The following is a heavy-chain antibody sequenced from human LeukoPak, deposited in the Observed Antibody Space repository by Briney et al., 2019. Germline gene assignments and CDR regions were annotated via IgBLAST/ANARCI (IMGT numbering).Heavy chain of an antibody. CDR1: GFTFSTYG. CDR2: IWYDGSNK. V-gene: IGHV3-33*01. Sequence: GSLRLSCAASGFTFSTYGMHWVRQAPGKGLEWVAVIWYDGSNKYYADSVKGRFTISRDNSKNTLYLQMNSLRAEDTAVYYCARDGTYYYDSSGYYAEYFQHWGQGTLVTVSS. D-gene: IGHD3-22*01. J-gene: IGHJ1*01. CDR3: ARDGTYYYDSSGYYAEYFQH.